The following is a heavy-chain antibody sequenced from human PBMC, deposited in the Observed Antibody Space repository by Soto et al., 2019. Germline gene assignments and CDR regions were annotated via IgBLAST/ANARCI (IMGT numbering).Heavy chain of an antibody. V-gene: IGHV4-59*01. Sequence: QVQLQESGPGLVKPSETLSLTCTVSGGSISSYYWSWIRQPPGKGLEWIGYIYYSGSTNYNPSLKSRVTISVDTSKNQFSLKLSSVTAADTAVYHCARTSGIHYYGMDVWGQGTTVTVSS. CDR3: ARTSGIHYYGMDV. CDR1: GGSISSYY. D-gene: IGHD6-25*01. CDR2: IYYSGST. J-gene: IGHJ6*02.